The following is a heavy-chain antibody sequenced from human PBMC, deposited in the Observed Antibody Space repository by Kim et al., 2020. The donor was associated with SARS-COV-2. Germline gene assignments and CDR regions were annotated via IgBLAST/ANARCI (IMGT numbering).Heavy chain of an antibody. V-gene: IGHV3-23*01. CDR1: GFTFSNYA. D-gene: IGHD3-10*01. CDR3: AKYASGLFSDYFDS. Sequence: GGSLRLSCRTSGFTFSNYAMSWVRQPPGKGLEWVSSIRGSGGSTEYEQSVKGRFTISRDNSKNTLFLQMHSLRAEDTAIFYCAKYASGLFSDYFDSWVQG. J-gene: IGHJ4*02. CDR2: IRGSGGST.